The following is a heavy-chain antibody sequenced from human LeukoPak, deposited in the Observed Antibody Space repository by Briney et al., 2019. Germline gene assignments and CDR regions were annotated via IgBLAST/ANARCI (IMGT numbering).Heavy chain of an antibody. V-gene: IGHV3-23*01. D-gene: IGHD3-16*02. J-gene: IGHJ3*02. CDR1: GFTFSSYD. CDR2: ISAGGNT. CDR3: ATQRSLYAFDI. Sequence: GGSLRLSCAASGFTFSSYDMSWVRQVPGKGLEWVSGISAGGNTFYSDAVKGRFTISRDNSKNTLYLQMNSLRAEDTAVYYCATQRSLYAFDIWGQGTLVTVSS.